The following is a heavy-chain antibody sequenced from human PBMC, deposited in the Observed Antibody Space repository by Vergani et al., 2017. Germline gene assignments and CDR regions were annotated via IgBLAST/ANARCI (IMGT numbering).Heavy chain of an antibody. CDR3: ARAGLGYCSSTSCYTAXGY. D-gene: IGHD2-2*02. J-gene: IGHJ4*02. V-gene: IGHV4-4*02. Sequence: QVQLQESGPGLVKPSGTLSLTCAVSGGSISSSNWWSWVRQPPGKGLEWIGEIYHSGSTNYNPSLKSRVTISVDKSKNQFSLKLSSVTAADTAVYYCARAGLGYCSSTSCYTAXGYWGQGTLVTVSS. CDR2: IYHSGST. CDR1: GGSISSSNW.